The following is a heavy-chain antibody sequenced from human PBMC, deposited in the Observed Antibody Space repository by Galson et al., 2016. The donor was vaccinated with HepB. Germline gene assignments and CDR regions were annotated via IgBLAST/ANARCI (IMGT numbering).Heavy chain of an antibody. D-gene: IGHD3-10*01. V-gene: IGHV4-31*03. J-gene: IGHJ4*02. CDR2: ISYSGGT. CDR3: ASGMVRGVKRFDY. CDR1: GGSIRSGSYY. Sequence: TLSLTCTVSGGSIRSGSYYWSWIRQHPGKGLEWIGYISYSGGTYYNPSLKSRVTISVDTPKNQFSLKLSSVTAADTAVYYCASGMVRGVKRFDYWGQGTLVTVSS.